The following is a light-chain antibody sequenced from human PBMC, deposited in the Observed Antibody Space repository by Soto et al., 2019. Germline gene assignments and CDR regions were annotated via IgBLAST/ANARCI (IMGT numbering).Light chain of an antibody. Sequence: IRMTQSPSSLSASVGDRVTITCRASQSISSYLNWYQQKPGKAPKLLIYAASSLQSGVPPRFSGSGSGTEFTLTISSLQPEDFATYYCQQYHSSWTFGQGTKVDIK. J-gene: IGKJ1*01. V-gene: IGKV1-39*01. CDR3: QQYHSSWT. CDR1: QSISSY. CDR2: AAS.